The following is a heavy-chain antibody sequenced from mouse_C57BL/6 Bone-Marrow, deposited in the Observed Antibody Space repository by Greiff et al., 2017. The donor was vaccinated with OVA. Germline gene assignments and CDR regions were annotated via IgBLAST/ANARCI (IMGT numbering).Heavy chain of an antibody. CDR1: GFTFSSYG. CDR3: ERGTGVAHWYIDV. J-gene: IGHJ1*03. CDR2: ISSGGSYT. D-gene: IGHD1-1*01. V-gene: IGHV5-6*02. Sequence: EVKLMESGGDLVKPGGSLKLSCAASGFTFSSYGMSWVRQTPDKRLEWVATISSGGSYTYYPASVKGRFTISRDNAKNTLYLQMSSLKSEDTAMEYGERGTGVAHWYIDVWGTGTTVTVSS.